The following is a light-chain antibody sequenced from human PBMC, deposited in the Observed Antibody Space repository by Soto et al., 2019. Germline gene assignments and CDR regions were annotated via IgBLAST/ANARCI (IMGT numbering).Light chain of an antibody. CDR2: EVS. CDR3: SSYTSSSTPWV. Sequence: QSALTQPASVSGSPGQSITISCTGTSSDVGGYNYVSWYHQHPGKAPKLMIYEVSNRPSGVSNRFSGSKSGNTASLTISGLQAEDEADYYCSSYTSSSTPWVFGGGTKVTVL. CDR1: SSDVGGYNY. V-gene: IGLV2-14*01. J-gene: IGLJ3*02.